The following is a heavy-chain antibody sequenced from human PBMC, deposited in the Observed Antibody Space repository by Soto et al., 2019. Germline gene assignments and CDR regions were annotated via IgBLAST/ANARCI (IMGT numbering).Heavy chain of an antibody. CDR1: GGSISSGGTGSY. CDR2: IYYTGNT. CDR3: ASGHDAYKVRS. V-gene: IGHV4-31*01. Sequence: QVQLQESGPGLVKPSQTLSLTCTVSGGSISSGGTGSYWTWIRQLPGKGLEWIGYIYYTGNTYYSPSLKSLPTISIDTSDNQFSPKMPSVTAADTAVYFCASGHDAYKVRSWGQGTLVTVYS. J-gene: IGHJ5*02. D-gene: IGHD1-1*01.